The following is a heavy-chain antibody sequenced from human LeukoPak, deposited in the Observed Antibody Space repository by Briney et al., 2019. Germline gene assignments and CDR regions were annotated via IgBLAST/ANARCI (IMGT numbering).Heavy chain of an antibody. J-gene: IGHJ4*02. D-gene: IGHD5-18*01. CDR3: ARDRGYGYLFDY. CDR1: GFTFSSYG. CDR2: INSDGSST. V-gene: IGHV3-74*01. Sequence: GGSLRLSCAASGFTFSSYGMHWVRQAPGKGLVRVSRINSDGSSTSYADSVKGRFTISRDNAKNTLYLQMNSLRTEDTAVYYCARDRGYGYLFDYWGQGTLVTVSS.